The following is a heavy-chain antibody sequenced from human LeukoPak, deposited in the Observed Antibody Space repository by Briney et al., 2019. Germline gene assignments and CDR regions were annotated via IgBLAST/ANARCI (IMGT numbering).Heavy chain of an antibody. CDR2: IYYTGTT. D-gene: IGHD3-10*01. CDR3: ARHVGGSGNSDDFDI. V-gene: IGHV4-39*01. Sequence: SETLSLTCSVSGDSVSGRYYWAWIRQPPGKGLEWIGTIYYTGTTYYNPSLRSRLTISVDTSKNQFSLKLTSVTAADTAVYYCARHVGGSGNSDDFDIWGQGTLVTVSS. J-gene: IGHJ3*02. CDR1: GDSVSGRYY.